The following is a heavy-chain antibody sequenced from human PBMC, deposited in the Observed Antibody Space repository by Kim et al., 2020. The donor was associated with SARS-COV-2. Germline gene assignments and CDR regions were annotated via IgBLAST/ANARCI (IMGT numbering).Heavy chain of an antibody. CDR3: AASDWNYWSLGY. V-gene: IGHV1-58*01. CDR1: GFTFTSSA. D-gene: IGHD1-7*01. Sequence: SVKVSCKASGFTFTSSAVQWVRQARGQRLEWIGWIVVGSGNTNYAQKFQERVTITRDMSTSTAYMELSSLRSEDTAVYYCAASDWNYWSLGYWGQGTLVTVSS. CDR2: IVVGSGNT. J-gene: IGHJ4*02.